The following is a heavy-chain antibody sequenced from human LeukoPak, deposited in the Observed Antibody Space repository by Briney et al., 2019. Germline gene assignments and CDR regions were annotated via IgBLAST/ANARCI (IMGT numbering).Heavy chain of an antibody. D-gene: IGHD1-26*01. CDR2: IKQDGSEK. V-gene: IGHV3-7*01. J-gene: IGHJ4*02. CDR1: GFTFSSYW. CDR3: AKDRGGSYSQGLDY. Sequence: GGSLRLSCAASGFTFSSYWMSWVRQAPGKGLEWVANIKQDGSEKYYVDSVKGRFTISRDNAKNSLYLQMSSLSADDTAVYYCAKDRGGSYSQGLDYWGQGTLVTVSS.